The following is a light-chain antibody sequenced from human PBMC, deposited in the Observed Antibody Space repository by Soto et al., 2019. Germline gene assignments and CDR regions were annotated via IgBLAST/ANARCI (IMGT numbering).Light chain of an antibody. CDR1: KSVSSY. CDR3: QQRSNWPPWT. V-gene: IGKV3-11*01. Sequence: EIVLTQSPATLSLSPGERATLSCRASKSVSSYLAWYQQKPGQAPRLLIYDASNRATGIPARFSGSGSGTDFTLTISRLEPEDFAVYYCQQRSNWPPWTVGQGTKVDIK. J-gene: IGKJ1*01. CDR2: DAS.